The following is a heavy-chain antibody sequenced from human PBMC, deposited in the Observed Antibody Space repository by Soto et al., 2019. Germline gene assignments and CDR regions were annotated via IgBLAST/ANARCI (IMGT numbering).Heavy chain of an antibody. CDR2: IKSITDGGTK. V-gene: IGHV3-15*01. J-gene: IGHJ4*02. CDR3: VTGRYTFGLDF. Sequence: LRLSCAASGFTFTNAWMSWVRQAPGKGLEWVGRIKSITDGGTKDYAAPVKGRFTISRDDSKNTMYLQMNSLKTEDTAVYFCVTGRYTFGLDFWGQGTLVTVSS. CDR1: GFTFTNAW. D-gene: IGHD3-16*01.